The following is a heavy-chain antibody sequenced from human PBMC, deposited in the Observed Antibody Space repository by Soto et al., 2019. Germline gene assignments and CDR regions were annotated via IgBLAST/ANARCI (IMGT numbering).Heavy chain of an antibody. V-gene: IGHV1-2*02. Sequence: ASVKVSCKASGYTFTGYYMHWVRQAPGQGLEWMGWINPNSGGTNYAQKFQGRVTMTRDTSISTAYMELSRLRSDDTAVYYCASSSVSYYDSSGYYSYYYYGMDVWGQGTTVTVSS. CDR3: ASSSVSYYDSSGYYSYYYYGMDV. CDR1: GYTFTGYY. CDR2: INPNSGGT. D-gene: IGHD3-22*01. J-gene: IGHJ6*02.